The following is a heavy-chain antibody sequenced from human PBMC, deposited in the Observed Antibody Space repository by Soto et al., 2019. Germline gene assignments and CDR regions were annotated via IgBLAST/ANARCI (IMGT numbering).Heavy chain of an antibody. D-gene: IGHD6-6*01. CDR3: ASHRIAARPHNAMDF. V-gene: IGHV5-51*01. CDR2: IYPGDSDT. CDR1: GYSFTSYW. J-gene: IGHJ6*02. Sequence: GESLKISCKGSGYSFTSYWIGWVRQMPGKGLEWMGIIYPGDSDTRYSPSFQGQVTISADKSISTAYLQWSSLKASDTAMYYCASHRIAARPHNAMDFSGQALTVTLS.